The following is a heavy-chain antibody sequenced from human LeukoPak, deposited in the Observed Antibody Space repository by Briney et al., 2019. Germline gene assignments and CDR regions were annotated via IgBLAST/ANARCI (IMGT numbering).Heavy chain of an antibody. CDR2: XXPNSGGT. J-gene: IGHJ3*02. CDR3: ARLCSSTSCYIGDAFDI. D-gene: IGHD2-2*02. CDR1: YPXXXXX. V-gene: IGHV1-2*02. Sequence: YPXXXXXMHWXXXAPGXXLXXXXXXXPNSGGTNYAQKFQGRVTMTRDTSISTAYMELSRLRSDDTAVYYCARLCSSTSCYIGDAFDIWGQGTIVTVSS.